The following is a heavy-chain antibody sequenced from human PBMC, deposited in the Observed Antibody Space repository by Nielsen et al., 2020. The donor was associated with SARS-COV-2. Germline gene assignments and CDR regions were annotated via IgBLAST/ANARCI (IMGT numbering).Heavy chain of an antibody. Sequence: WIRQPPGKGLEWIGEINHSGSTNYNPSLKSRVTISVDTSKNQFSPKLSSVTAADTAVYYCAREVAARRVGYYYYYGMDVWGQGTTVTVSS. J-gene: IGHJ6*02. CDR2: INHSGST. D-gene: IGHD6-6*01. V-gene: IGHV4-34*01. CDR3: AREVAARRVGYYYYYGMDV.